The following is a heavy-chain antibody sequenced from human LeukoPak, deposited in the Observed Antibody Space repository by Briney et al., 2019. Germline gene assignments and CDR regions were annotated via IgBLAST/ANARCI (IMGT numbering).Heavy chain of an antibody. Sequence: PGGSLRLSCAASGMIFNNHWMHWVRQAPGKGLVWVARINKDGRSTTYADSVKGRFTISRDNAKNTLSLQMNSLRAEVTALYYCVRDVRGIGQDYYYMDVWGKGTTVTLSS. CDR2: INKDGRST. V-gene: IGHV3-74*01. CDR1: GMIFNNHW. J-gene: IGHJ6*03. D-gene: IGHD3/OR15-3a*01. CDR3: VRDVRGIGQDYYYMDV.